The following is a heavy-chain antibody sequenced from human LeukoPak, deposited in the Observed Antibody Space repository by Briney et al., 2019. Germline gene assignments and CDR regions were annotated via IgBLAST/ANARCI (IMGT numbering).Heavy chain of an antibody. CDR3: VQEFNHNQWFFDI. D-gene: IGHD3-22*01. CDR2: VSTDGTIK. CDR1: GFIFSSYS. V-gene: IGHV3-30*18. Sequence: GGSLRLSCAASGFIFSSYSMHWVRQAPGKGLEWVAVVSTDGTIKYYADSMKGRFTVSRDNSKNTVYLQMNSLRVEDTALYFCVQEFNHNQWFFDIWGRGTLVTVSS. J-gene: IGHJ2*01.